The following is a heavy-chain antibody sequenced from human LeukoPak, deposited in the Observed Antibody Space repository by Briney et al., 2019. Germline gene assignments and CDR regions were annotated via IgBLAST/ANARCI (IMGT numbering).Heavy chain of an antibody. D-gene: IGHD1-26*01. CDR1: GFTFCSHG. CDR3: ARWGNPKILDS. V-gene: IGHV3-33*01. Sequence: GGSLRPSRAPSGFTFCSHGMLGVAQAPGKGGEGGAVIWYDGSNKHYEDSVKGRFTISRDNSKNTLYLQMNSLRAEDTAMYYCARWGNPKILDSWGQGVLVTVSS. J-gene: IGHJ4*02. CDR2: IWYDGSNK.